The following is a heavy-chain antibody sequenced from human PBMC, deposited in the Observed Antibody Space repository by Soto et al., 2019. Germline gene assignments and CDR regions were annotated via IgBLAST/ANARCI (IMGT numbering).Heavy chain of an antibody. D-gene: IGHD3-3*01. CDR3: ASMYSDFSSGYYSYYGMDV. CDR1: GGSISSSSYY. CDR2: IYYSGST. Sequence: PSETLSLTCSVSGGSISSSSYYWGWIRQPPGEGLEWIGSIYYSGSTYYNPSLKSRVTISVDTSKNQFSLKLSSVTAADTAVYYCASMYSDFSSGYYSYYGMDVWGQGTTVTVSS. J-gene: IGHJ6*02. V-gene: IGHV4-39*01.